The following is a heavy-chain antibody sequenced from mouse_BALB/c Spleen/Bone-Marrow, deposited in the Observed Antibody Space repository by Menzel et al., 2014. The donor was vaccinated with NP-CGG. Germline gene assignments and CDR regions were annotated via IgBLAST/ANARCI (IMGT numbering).Heavy chain of an antibody. J-gene: IGHJ2*01. CDR3: ADSYYYAGPYFDY. Sequence: EVQLQQSGAELVKPGASVKLSCTASGFNIKDTYIHWVKQRPEQGLEWIGRIDPANGNTEYDPKFQGKATITTDTSSNTAYLQLSSLTSEDTAVYYCADSYYYAGPYFDYWGQGTTLTVSS. D-gene: IGHD1-1*01. V-gene: IGHV14-3*02. CDR1: GFNIKDTY. CDR2: IDPANGNT.